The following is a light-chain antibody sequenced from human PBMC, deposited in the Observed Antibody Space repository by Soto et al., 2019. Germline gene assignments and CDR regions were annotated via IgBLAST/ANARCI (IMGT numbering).Light chain of an antibody. Sequence: QAVLTQPRSVSGSPGQSVTISCTGTSSDVGGYNYVSWYQQHPGKAPKLMIYDVSKRPSGVPDRFSGSKSGNTASLTISGLQAEDEADYYCCSYAGSWNWVFGGGTKLTVL. CDR2: DVS. V-gene: IGLV2-11*01. CDR3: CSYAGSWNWV. CDR1: SSDVGGYNY. J-gene: IGLJ3*02.